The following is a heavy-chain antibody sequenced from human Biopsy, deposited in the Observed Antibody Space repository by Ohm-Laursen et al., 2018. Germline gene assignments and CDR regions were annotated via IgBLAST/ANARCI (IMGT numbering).Heavy chain of an antibody. CDR3: ARLTGDPSY. J-gene: IGHJ4*02. D-gene: IGHD7-27*01. CDR2: IYYTGHT. CDR1: GGSIKSYY. V-gene: IGHV4-59*01. Sequence: GTLSLTCTVSGGSIKSYYWNWIRQSPGKGLKWIGFIYYTGHTNYNPSLKSRATISVDTSKNQFSLKVISVTAADTAVYYCARLTGDPSYWGQGILVTASS.